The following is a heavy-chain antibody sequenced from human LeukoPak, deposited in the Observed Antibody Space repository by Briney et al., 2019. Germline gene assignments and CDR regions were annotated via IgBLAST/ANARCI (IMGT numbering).Heavy chain of an antibody. CDR2: IYNSGST. J-gene: IGHJ4*02. Sequence: PSETLSLTCTVSGGSISSYYWSWIRQPPGKGLEWIGYIYNSGSTKYNPSLKSRVTMSMDTSKNQFSLKLSSVTAADTAVYYCARDTRRDGYNGFDYWGQGTLVTVSS. CDR3: ARDTRRDGYNGFDY. CDR1: GGSISSYY. V-gene: IGHV4-59*01. D-gene: IGHD5-24*01.